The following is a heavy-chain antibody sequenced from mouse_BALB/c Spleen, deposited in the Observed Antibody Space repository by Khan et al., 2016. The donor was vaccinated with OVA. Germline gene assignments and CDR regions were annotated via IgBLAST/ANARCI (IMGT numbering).Heavy chain of an antibody. CDR2: ISPGSGTP. CDR1: GYTFTSYW. D-gene: IGHD1-1*01. V-gene: IGHV1S41*01. J-gene: IGHJ4*01. Sequence: DLVKPGASVKLSCKASGYTFTSYWIHWIKQRPGQGLEWIGRISPGSGTPYYNEMFKGKATLTVDTSSSTAYIQLSSLSSEDAAVYVCAREKYHGSSHYAMDYWGQGTSVTVSA. CDR3: AREKYHGSSHYAMDY.